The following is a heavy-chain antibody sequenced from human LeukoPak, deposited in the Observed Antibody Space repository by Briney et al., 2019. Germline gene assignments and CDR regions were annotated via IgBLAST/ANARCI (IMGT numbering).Heavy chain of an antibody. D-gene: IGHD6-19*01. CDR3: ARTIAVGEFDY. CDR2: IYHSWST. V-gene: IGHV4-38-2*02. CDR1: GYSISSDYF. J-gene: IGHJ4*02. Sequence: SETLSLTCTVSGYSISSDYFWGWIRQSPGKRLEWIGSIYHSWSTYFNPSLKSRVTISVDTSKNQFSLKLSSVTAADTAVYYCARTIAVGEFDYWGQGTLVTVSS.